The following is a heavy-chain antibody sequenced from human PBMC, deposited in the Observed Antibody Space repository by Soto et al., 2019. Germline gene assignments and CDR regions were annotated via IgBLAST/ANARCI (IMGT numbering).Heavy chain of an antibody. CDR2: ISAYNGDT. CDR3: ARERAEYTSGWSEYFQH. Sequence: ASVKVSCKASGHTFTSYGFSWVRQAPGQGLEWMGWISAYNGDTKYAQKFQGRVTMTTDTSTSTAYLELRSLRFDDTAVYYCARERAEYTSGWSEYFQHWGQGTLVTVSS. D-gene: IGHD6-19*01. CDR1: GHTFTSYG. V-gene: IGHV1-18*01. J-gene: IGHJ1*01.